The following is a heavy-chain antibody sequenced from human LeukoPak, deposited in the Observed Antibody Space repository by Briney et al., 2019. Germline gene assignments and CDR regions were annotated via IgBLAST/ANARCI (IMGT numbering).Heavy chain of an antibody. CDR3: ASGSYGSGFYYFYYMDV. V-gene: IGHV3-11*04. CDR2: ISGSGSTR. J-gene: IGHJ6*03. Sequence: NPGGSLRLSCAASGFTFSDYYMNWIRQAPGKGLEWVSYISGSGSTRYYSESVQGRFTISRDNAKNSVSLQMNSLRAEDTAVYYCASGSYGSGFYYFYYMDVWGKGTTVTVSS. D-gene: IGHD3-10*01. CDR1: GFTFSDYY.